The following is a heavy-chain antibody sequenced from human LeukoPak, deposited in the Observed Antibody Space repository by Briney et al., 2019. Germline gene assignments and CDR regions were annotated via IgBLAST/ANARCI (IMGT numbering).Heavy chain of an antibody. CDR1: GITFSSYA. Sequence: SGGSLRLSCAASGITFSSYAMSWVRQAPGKGLEWVSGISGSAGSTYYADSVKGRFTISRDNSKNTLFLQMNSLRAEDTAVYYCAKERGAGHIAAAVVDYFDFWGQGTLVTVSS. CDR2: ISGSAGST. J-gene: IGHJ4*02. CDR3: AKERGAGHIAAAVVDYFDF. D-gene: IGHD6-13*01. V-gene: IGHV3-23*01.